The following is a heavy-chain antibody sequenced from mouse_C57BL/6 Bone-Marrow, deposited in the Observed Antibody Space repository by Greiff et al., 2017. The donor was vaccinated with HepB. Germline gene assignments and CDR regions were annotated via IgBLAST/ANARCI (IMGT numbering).Heavy chain of an antibody. V-gene: IGHV1-59*01. J-gene: IGHJ3*01. Sequence: QVQLQQPGAELVRPGNSVKLSCKASGYTFTSYWMHWVKQRPGQGLEWIGVIDPSDSYTNYNQKFKGKATLTVDTSSSTAYMQLSSLTSEDSAVYYCARSRYYGSSGFAYWGQGTLVTASA. CDR1: GYTFTSYW. D-gene: IGHD1-1*01. CDR2: IDPSDSYT. CDR3: ARSRYYGSSGFAY.